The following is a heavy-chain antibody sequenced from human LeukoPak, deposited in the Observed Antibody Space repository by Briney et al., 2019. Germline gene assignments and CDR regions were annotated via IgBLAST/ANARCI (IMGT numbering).Heavy chain of an antibody. D-gene: IGHD6-19*01. CDR3: ARGAGIAVAGRYYYYYYGMDV. Sequence: ASVKVSFKASGYTFTGYYMHWVRQAPGQGLEWMGWINPNSGGTNYAQKFQGWVTMTRDTSISTAYMELSRLRSDDTAVYYCARGAGIAVAGRYYYYYYGMDVWGQGTTVTVSS. V-gene: IGHV1-2*04. CDR1: GYTFTGYY. CDR2: INPNSGGT. J-gene: IGHJ6*02.